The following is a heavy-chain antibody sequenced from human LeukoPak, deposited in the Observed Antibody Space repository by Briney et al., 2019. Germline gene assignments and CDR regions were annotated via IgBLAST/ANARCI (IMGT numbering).Heavy chain of an antibody. CDR2: ISSSGGRT. V-gene: IGHV3-23*01. J-gene: IGHJ4*02. CDR1: GFTFSSYA. D-gene: IGHD5-24*01. CDR3: AKDPYGYNSYYFDY. Sequence: AGGSLRLSCAASGFTFSSYAMSWVRQAPGKGLEWVSAISSSGGRTYYADSVKGRFTISRDDSKNTLYLQMNSLRVEDTAVYYCAKDPYGYNSYYFDYWGQGTLGTVSS.